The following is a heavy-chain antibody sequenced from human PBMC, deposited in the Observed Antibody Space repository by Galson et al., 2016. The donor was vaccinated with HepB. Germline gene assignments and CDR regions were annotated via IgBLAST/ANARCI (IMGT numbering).Heavy chain of an antibody. Sequence: SETLSLTCTVSGGSISNYYWTWIRHPPGKGLEWIGYSHYTGNTKYNPSLKSRVTISVDTSKNQISLKLSSVTAADAALYYCARQKQTVYGALYHFDPWGPGTQVTVSS. CDR3: ARQKQTVYGALYHFDP. CDR1: GGSISNYY. CDR2: SHYTGNT. J-gene: IGHJ5*02. V-gene: IGHV4-59*08. D-gene: IGHD4/OR15-4a*01.